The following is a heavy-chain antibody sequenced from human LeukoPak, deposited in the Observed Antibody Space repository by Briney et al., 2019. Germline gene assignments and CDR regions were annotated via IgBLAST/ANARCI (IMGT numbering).Heavy chain of an antibody. CDR3: ARRTYCYDSSGYYRWFDP. D-gene: IGHD3-22*01. CDR2: INHSGST. CDR1: GGSFSGYY. Sequence: SETLSLTCAVYGGSFSGYYWSWIRQPPGKGLKWIGEINHSGSTNYNPSLKSRVTISVDTSKNQFSLKLSSVTAADTAVYYCARRTYCYDSSGYYRWFDPWGQGTVVTVSS. V-gene: IGHV4-34*01. J-gene: IGHJ5*02.